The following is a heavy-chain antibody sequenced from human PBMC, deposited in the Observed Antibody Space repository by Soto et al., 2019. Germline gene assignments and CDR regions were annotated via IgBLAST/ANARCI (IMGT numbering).Heavy chain of an antibody. D-gene: IGHD2-2*03. CDR3: AREMGSVVVPADGY. CDR1: GFTFSSYG. V-gene: IGHV3-33*01. Sequence: PGGSLRLSCAASGFTFSSYGMHWVRQAPGKGLEWVAFIWNDGSNKYYADSVKGRFTISRDNSMNTLYLHMNSLRAEDTAVYYCAREMGSVVVPADGYLGQGTMVTAAS. J-gene: IGHJ4*02. CDR2: IWNDGSNK.